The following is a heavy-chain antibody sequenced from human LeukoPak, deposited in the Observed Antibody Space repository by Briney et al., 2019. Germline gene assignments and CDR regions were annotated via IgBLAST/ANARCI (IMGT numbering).Heavy chain of an antibody. Sequence: SETLSLTCTVSGGSISSSSYYWGWIRQPPGKGLEWIGSIYYSGSTYYNPSLKSRVTISVDTSKNQFSLKLSSVTAADTAVYYCARLALDSSGWYGNSYWGQGTLVTVSS. J-gene: IGHJ4*02. V-gene: IGHV4-39*01. D-gene: IGHD6-19*01. CDR2: IYYSGST. CDR3: ARLALDSSGWYGNSY. CDR1: GGSISSSSYY.